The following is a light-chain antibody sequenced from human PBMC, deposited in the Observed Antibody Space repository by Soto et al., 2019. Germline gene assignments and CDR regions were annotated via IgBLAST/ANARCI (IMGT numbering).Light chain of an antibody. CDR3: QQSYYNPS. CDR2: AAS. Sequence: DIQMTQSPSSLSASIGDRVTITCRASQSIGTILNWYQQKPGKAPKVLIYAASSLQSGVPSRFSGSGSGTEFTLTINSLQPEDFATYYCQQSYYNPSFGQGTRLEIK. CDR1: QSIGTI. V-gene: IGKV1-39*01. J-gene: IGKJ5*01.